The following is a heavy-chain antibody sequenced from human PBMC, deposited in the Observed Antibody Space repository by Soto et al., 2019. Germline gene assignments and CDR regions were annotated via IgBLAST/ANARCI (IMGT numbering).Heavy chain of an antibody. CDR3: ARANSIRPYFYNMDV. V-gene: IGHV1-2*02. Sequence: QVQLVQSGAEVEKPGASVKVSCKAAGYSFTAFYIHWVRQARGQGFEWLGWINPNSGGTYYSQKFRARVTLIRDTSISTAYMELTGLSSDDTAVYYCARANSIRPYFYNMDVWGQGTTVTVSS. J-gene: IGHJ6*03. CDR1: GYSFTAFY. D-gene: IGHD2-21*01. CDR2: INPNSGGT.